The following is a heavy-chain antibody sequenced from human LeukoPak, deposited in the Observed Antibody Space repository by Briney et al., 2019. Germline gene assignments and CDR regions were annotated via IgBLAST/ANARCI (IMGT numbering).Heavy chain of an antibody. CDR1: GGSISGYY. CDR2: VYHSGGT. Sequence: PSETLSLTCTVSGGSISGYYWTWIRQPPGKGLEWIGYVYHSGGTSYNPSLKSRVTIAVDTSKNQFSLKLTSVTAAVTAVYYCARDNADYASGGDWFDPWGQGTLVTVSS. D-gene: IGHD3-10*01. CDR3: ARDNADYASGGDWFDP. V-gene: IGHV4-59*01. J-gene: IGHJ5*02.